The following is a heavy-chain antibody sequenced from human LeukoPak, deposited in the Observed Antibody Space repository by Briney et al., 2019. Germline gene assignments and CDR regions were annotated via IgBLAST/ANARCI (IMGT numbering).Heavy chain of an antibody. Sequence: GASVKVSCKASGYTFTSYGISWVRQAPGQGLEWMGWISAYNGNTNYAQKLQGRVTMTTDTSTSTAYMELRSLRSDDTAVYYCAREGIKGIAAAAPQNWFDPWGQGTLVTVSS. V-gene: IGHV1-18*01. CDR3: AREGIKGIAAAAPQNWFDP. J-gene: IGHJ5*02. CDR1: GYTFTSYG. CDR2: ISAYNGNT. D-gene: IGHD6-13*01.